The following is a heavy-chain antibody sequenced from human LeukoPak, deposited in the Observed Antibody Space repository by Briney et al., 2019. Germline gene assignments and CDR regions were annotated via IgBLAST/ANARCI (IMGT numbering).Heavy chain of an antibody. Sequence: SETLSLTCAVYGGSFSGYYWSWIRQPPGKGLEWIGEINHSGSTNYNPSLKSRVTISVDTSKNQFSLKLSSVTAADTAVYYCARLLVRGVITFYWFDPWGQGTLVTVSS. CDR3: ARLLVRGVITFYWFDP. V-gene: IGHV4-34*01. J-gene: IGHJ5*02. D-gene: IGHD3-10*01. CDR1: GGSFSGYY. CDR2: INHSGST.